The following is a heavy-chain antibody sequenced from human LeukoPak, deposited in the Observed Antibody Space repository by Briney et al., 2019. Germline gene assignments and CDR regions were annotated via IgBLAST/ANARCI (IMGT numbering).Heavy chain of an antibody. D-gene: IGHD2-8*02. CDR1: GCTFSSDA. J-gene: IGHJ6*02. Sequence: VASMKVSCKASGCTFSSDAISWVRQAPGQGLEWMGGIIPIFGTANYAQKFQGRVTITADESTSTAYMELSSLRSEDTAVYYCARDRTRDGMDVWGQGTTVTVSS. V-gene: IGHV1-69*13. CDR3: ARDRTRDGMDV. CDR2: IIPIFGTA.